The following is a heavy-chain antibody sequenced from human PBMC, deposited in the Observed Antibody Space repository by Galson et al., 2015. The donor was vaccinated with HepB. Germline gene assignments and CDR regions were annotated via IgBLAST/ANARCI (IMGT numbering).Heavy chain of an antibody. CDR1: GYSFTSYW. V-gene: IGHV5-10-1*01. D-gene: IGHD6-19*01. CDR3: ASSKGAGTSFYYYYGMDV. Sequence: QSGAEVKKPGESLRISCKGSGYSFTSYWISWVRQMPGKGLEWMGRIDPSDSYTNYSPSFQGHVTISADKSISTAYLQWSSLKASDTAMYYCASSKGAGTSFYYYYGMDVWGQGTTVTVSS. CDR2: IDPSDSYT. J-gene: IGHJ6*02.